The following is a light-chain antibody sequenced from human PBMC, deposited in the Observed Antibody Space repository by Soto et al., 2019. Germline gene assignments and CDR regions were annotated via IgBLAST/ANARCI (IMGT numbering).Light chain of an antibody. V-gene: IGLV2-8*01. CDR2: EVS. CDR1: SSDAGGYNY. Sequence: QSALTQPPSASGSPGQSVTISCTGTSSDAGGYNYVSWYQQHPGKAPKLMIYEVSKRPSGVPDRFSGSKSGNTASLTISGLQAEDEADYYCSSYTSTTTRVFGTGTKV. J-gene: IGLJ1*01. CDR3: SSYTSTTTRV.